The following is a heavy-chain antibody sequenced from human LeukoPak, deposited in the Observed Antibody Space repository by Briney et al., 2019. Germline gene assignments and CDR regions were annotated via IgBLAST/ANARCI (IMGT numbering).Heavy chain of an antibody. CDR2: INPNSGGT. Sequence: ASVKVSRKASGYTFTGYYMHWVRQAPGQGLEWMGWINPNSGGTNYAQKFQGRVTMTTDTSTSTAYMELRSLKSDDAGVYYCARSAGSSFDYWGQGTLVTVSS. V-gene: IGHV1-2*02. D-gene: IGHD1-26*01. J-gene: IGHJ4*02. CDR1: GYTFTGYY. CDR3: ARSAGSSFDY.